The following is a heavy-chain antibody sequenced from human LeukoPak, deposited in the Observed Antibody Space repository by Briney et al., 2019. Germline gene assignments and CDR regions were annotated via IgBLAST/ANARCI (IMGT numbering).Heavy chain of an antibody. CDR3: AKGLQLYDSSGYLQPGGY. D-gene: IGHD3-22*01. V-gene: IGHV3-23*01. CDR1: GFTFSNYG. J-gene: IGHJ4*02. CDR2: ISGSGGST. Sequence: QTGGSLRLSCAASGFTFSNYGMSWVRQAPGKGLEWVSAISGSGGSTYYADSVKGRFTISRDNSKNTLYLQMNSLRAEDTAVYYCAKGLQLYDSSGYLQPGGYWGQGTLVTVSS.